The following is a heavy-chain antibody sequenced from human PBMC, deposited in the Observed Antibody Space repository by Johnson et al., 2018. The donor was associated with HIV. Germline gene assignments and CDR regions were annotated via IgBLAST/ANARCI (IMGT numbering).Heavy chain of an antibody. J-gene: IGHJ3*02. V-gene: IGHV3-23*04. D-gene: IGHD2-15*01. CDR1: GFDFSSYA. Sequence: EVQLVESGGGLVQPGGSLRLSCTTYGFDFSSYALTWVRQAPGKGLDWVSSIRGSGGTTYYADSVKGRFTISRDNAKNTLYLQMNSLRAEDTAVYYCARKVVVVAAAAGDAFDIWGQGTMVTVSS. CDR3: ARKVVVVAAAAGDAFDI. CDR2: IRGSGGTT.